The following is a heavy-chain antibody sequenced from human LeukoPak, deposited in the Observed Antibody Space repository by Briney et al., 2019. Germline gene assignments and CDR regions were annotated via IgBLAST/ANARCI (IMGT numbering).Heavy chain of an antibody. Sequence: GGSLRLSCAASGFTFSSYSMNWVRQAPGKGLEWVSSISSSSSYIYYADSVKGRFTISRDNAKNSLYLQMNSLRAEDTAVYYCARDRAGGDWAPYYYYGMDVWGQGTTVTASS. CDR1: GFTFSSYS. CDR3: ARDRAGGDWAPYYYYGMDV. J-gene: IGHJ6*02. V-gene: IGHV3-21*01. D-gene: IGHD2-21*02. CDR2: ISSSSSYI.